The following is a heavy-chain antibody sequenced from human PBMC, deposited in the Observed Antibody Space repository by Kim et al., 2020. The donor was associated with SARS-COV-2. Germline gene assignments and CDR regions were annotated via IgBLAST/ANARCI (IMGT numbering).Heavy chain of an antibody. CDR2: INPNRGGT. CDR3: ARVRQQLVFPGFDY. D-gene: IGHD6-13*01. V-gene: IGHV1-2*02. J-gene: IGHJ4*02. CDR1: GYTFTGYY. Sequence: ASVKVSCKASGYTFTGYYMHWVRQAPGQGLEWMGWINPNRGGTNYAQKFQGRVTMTRDKSISTAYMELSRLRSDDTAVYYCARVRQQLVFPGFDYWGQGTLVTVSS.